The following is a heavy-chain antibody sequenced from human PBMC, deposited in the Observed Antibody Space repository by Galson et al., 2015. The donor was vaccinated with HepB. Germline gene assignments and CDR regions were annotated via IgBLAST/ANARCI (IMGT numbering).Heavy chain of an antibody. CDR2: ISFSSSYI. CDR3: ARTLCSGANCYSLRSYGMDV. CDR1: GFAFNDYA. V-gene: IGHV3-21*01. J-gene: IGHJ6*02. D-gene: IGHD2-15*01. Sequence: SLRLSCAASGFAFNDYAMNWFRQAPGKGLEWVSSISFSSSYIYYADSVKGRFTVSRDNTKKSLYLQMNGLRVEDTALYYCARTLCSGANCYSLRSYGMDVWGQGTTVTVPS.